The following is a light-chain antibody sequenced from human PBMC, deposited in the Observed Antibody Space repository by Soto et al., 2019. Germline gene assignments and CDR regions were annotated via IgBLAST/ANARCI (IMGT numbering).Light chain of an antibody. CDR2: WDS. CDR1: QALLYSSNNKDY. CDR3: QQYLHSPLT. Sequence: IVMTQSPDSLAVSLGETATITCQSSQALLYSSNNKDYLAGYQQKPGHPPKFLIYWDSTRESGVPDRFSGSGSGKDFTLTLTSLQAEDVALYFCQQYLHSPLTFGTGTKVDSK. V-gene: IGKV4-1*01. J-gene: IGKJ3*01.